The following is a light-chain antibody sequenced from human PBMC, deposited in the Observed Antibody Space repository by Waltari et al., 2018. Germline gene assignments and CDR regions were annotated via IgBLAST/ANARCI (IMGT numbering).Light chain of an antibody. CDR3: SSYAGSNHLV. J-gene: IGLJ3*02. CDR1: SSDVGGYNY. V-gene: IGLV2-8*01. CDR2: EVN. Sequence: QSALTQPPSASGSPGQSVTISCTGTSSDVGGYNYVSWYQHHPGKAPKLMVYEVNKRPSGVPCRFSGYKAGNTASLTVSGLQAEEESDYYCSSYAGSNHLVFGGGTKLTVL.